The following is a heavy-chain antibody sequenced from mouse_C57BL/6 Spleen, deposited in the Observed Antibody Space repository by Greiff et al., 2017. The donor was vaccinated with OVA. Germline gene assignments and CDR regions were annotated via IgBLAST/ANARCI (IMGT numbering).Heavy chain of an antibody. CDR2: IYPGSGST. J-gene: IGHJ4*01. V-gene: IGHV1-55*01. Sequence: VQLQQSGAELVKPGASVKMSCKASGYTFTSYWITWVKQRPGQGLEWIGDIYPGSGSTNYNEKFKSKATLTVDTSSSTAYMQLSSLTSEDSAVYYCARGPSYYYGSSYAMDYWGQGTSVTVSS. D-gene: IGHD1-1*01. CDR3: ARGPSYYYGSSYAMDY. CDR1: GYTFTSYW.